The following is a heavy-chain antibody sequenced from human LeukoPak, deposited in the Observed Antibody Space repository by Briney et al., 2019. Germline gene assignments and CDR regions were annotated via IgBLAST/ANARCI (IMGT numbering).Heavy chain of an antibody. CDR3: AREGTYCSGGSCNDAFDI. J-gene: IGHJ3*02. Sequence: ASVKVSCKSSGYTFTVYYMHWGRQAPGQGLEWMGWINPNSGGTNYAQKFQSRVTMTRDTSISTAYMELSRLRSDDTAVYYCAREGTYCSGGSCNDAFDIWGQGTMVTVSS. V-gene: IGHV1-2*02. CDR2: INPNSGGT. D-gene: IGHD2-15*01. CDR1: GYTFTVYY.